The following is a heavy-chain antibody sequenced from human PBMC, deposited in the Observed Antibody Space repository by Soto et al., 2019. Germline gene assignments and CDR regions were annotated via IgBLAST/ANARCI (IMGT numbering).Heavy chain of an antibody. Sequence: QLQLQESGPGLVKPSETLSLTCSVSGGSINYNSYHWGWIRQPPGQGLEWIGSIFYTGTTFYNPSLENRVSMSVDTSKNSFSLHLTAVSAAYKAVYFCARLVVVAPVANVWGQGTLVTVS. V-gene: IGHV4-39*02. J-gene: IGHJ4*02. D-gene: IGHD2-2*01. CDR2: IFYTGTT. CDR1: GGSINYNSYH. CDR3: ARLVVVAPVANV.